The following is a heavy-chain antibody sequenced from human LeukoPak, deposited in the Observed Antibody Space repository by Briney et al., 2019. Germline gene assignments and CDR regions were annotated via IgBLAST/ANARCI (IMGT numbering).Heavy chain of an antibody. CDR2: INHSGST. V-gene: IGHV4-34*01. J-gene: IGHJ4*02. CDR3: ARDGRRDGYNIGFDY. D-gene: IGHD5-12*01. CDR1: GGSFSGYY. Sequence: SETLSLTCAVYGGSFSGYYWSWIRQPPGKGLEWIGEINHSGSTNYNPSLKSRVTISVDTSKNQFSLKLSSVTAADTAVYYCARDGRRDGYNIGFDYWGQGTLVTVSS.